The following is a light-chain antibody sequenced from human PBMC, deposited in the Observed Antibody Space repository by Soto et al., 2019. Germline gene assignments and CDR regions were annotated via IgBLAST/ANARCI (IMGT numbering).Light chain of an antibody. Sequence: EIVLTQSPGTLSLSPGERATLSCRGSQSVSSSHLAWYQQKPGQAPRLLIYGASSRATGIPDRFSGSGSGTDFTLTISRLEPEDFVVYYCQHYGSSPWTFGQGTKVEIK. J-gene: IGKJ1*01. CDR3: QHYGSSPWT. CDR2: GAS. V-gene: IGKV3-20*01. CDR1: QSVSSSH.